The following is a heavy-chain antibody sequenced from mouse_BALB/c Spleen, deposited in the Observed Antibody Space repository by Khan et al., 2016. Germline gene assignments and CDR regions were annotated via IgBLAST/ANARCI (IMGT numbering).Heavy chain of an antibody. CDR2: INTETGEP. CDR1: GYTFTDYS. J-gene: IGHJ4*01. D-gene: IGHD2-12*01. Sequence: QIQLVQSGPELMKPGESVKISCKASGYTFTDYSMHWVKQAPGKGLEWMGWINTETGEPTYADDFKGRFAFTLDTSASTAYLQINNLKNEDTAPYYCAPPYCNVCYSSFAYWGQGTSVTVSS. CDR3: APPYCNVCYSSFAY. V-gene: IGHV9-2-1*01.